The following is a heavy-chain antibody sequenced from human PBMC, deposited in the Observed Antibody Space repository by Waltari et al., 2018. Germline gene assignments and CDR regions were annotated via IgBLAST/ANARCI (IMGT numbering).Heavy chain of an antibody. CDR2: IWYDGSNK. V-gene: IGHV3-33*08. Sequence: QVQLVESGGGVVQPGRSLRLSCAASGFTFSSYGMHWVRQAPGKGLEWVAVIWYDGSNKYYADSVKGRFTISRDNSKNTLYLQMNSLRAEDTAMYYCATTGHIAAVGGGLDYYYMDVWGKGTTVTVSS. CDR1: GFTFSSYG. D-gene: IGHD6-6*01. CDR3: ATTGHIAAVGGGLDYYYMDV. J-gene: IGHJ6*03.